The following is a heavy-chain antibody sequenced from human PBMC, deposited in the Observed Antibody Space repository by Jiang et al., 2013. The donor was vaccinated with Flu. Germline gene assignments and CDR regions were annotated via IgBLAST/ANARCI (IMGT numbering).Heavy chain of an antibody. CDR1: YSFTSYW. J-gene: IGHJ4*02. V-gene: IGHV5-10-1*01. CDR3: ARHSGTKAPFDY. D-gene: IGHD2-8*01. CDR2: IDPSDSYT. Sequence: YSFTSYWISWCADAGSWSGWEIDPSDSYTNYSPSFQGHVTISADKSISTAYLQWSSLKASDTAMYYCARHSGTKAPFDYWGQGTLVTVSS.